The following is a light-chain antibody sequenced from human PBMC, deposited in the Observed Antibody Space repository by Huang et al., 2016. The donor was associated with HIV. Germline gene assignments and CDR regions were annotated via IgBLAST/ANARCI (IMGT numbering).Light chain of an antibody. J-gene: IGKJ1*01. Sequence: IVMTQSPATLSVSPGERATLSCRAGQSVPHSLAWYQQKPGQAPRLLIYDTSTRATGSPGRFSGSGSGTDFTLTISSLQSDDFGVYYCQQYHYWPPVTFGQGTKVEI. CDR2: DTS. CDR3: QQYHYWPPVT. CDR1: QSVPHS. V-gene: IGKV3-15*01.